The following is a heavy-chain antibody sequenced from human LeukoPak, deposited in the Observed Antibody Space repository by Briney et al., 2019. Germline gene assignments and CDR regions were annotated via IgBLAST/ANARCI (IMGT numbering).Heavy chain of an antibody. Sequence: PSETLSLTCAVSGYSISSGRYWGWIRQPPGKGLEWIGSVFHSGTTYYNPSLKSRVTISVDTSKNQFSLNLRSVTAADTAVYYCAKWNSYYYYMDVWGKGTTVTVSS. CDR3: AKWNSYYYYMDV. CDR1: GYSISSGRY. D-gene: IGHD1-1*01. V-gene: IGHV4-38-2*01. J-gene: IGHJ6*03. CDR2: VFHSGTT.